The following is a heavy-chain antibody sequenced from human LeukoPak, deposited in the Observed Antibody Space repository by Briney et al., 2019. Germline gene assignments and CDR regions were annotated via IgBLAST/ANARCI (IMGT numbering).Heavy chain of an antibody. CDR2: IYYSGST. Sequence: SETLSLTCTVSGGSISSYHWSWIRQPPGEGLEWIGYIYYSGSTHYNPSLKSRVTISVDTSKDEFSLKLSSVTAADTAVYYCARHEIGRRFAFDIWGQGTMVTVSS. CDR3: ARHEIGRRFAFDI. CDR1: GGSISSYH. J-gene: IGHJ3*02. D-gene: IGHD2-21*01. V-gene: IGHV4-59*08.